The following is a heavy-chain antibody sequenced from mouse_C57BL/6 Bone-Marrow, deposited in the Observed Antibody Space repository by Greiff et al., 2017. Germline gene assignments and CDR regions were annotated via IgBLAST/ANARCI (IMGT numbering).Heavy chain of an antibody. CDR1: GYTFTDYY. CDR3: ARWRSNSAWFAY. D-gene: IGHD2-5*01. Sequence: EVQLQQSGPELVKPGASVKISCKASGYTFTDYYMNWVKQSHGKSLEWIGDINPNNGGTSYNQKFKGKATLTVDKSSSTAYMELRSLTSEDSAVYYCARWRSNSAWFAYWGQGTLVTVSA. CDR2: INPNNGGT. V-gene: IGHV1-26*01. J-gene: IGHJ3*01.